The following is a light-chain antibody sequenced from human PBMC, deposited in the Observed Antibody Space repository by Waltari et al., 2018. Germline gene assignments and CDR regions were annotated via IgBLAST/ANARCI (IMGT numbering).Light chain of an antibody. CDR1: QSVSNHY. J-gene: IGKJ4*01. CDR2: GAC. CDR3: HLYGSART. V-gene: IGKV3-20*01. Sequence: NVLTQSPGTLSLSPGERATLSCRARQSVSNHYLAWYQHQPGQAPRPRSHGACSRATGIPDRFSGSGSGTDFTLTISRLEPEDSAVYFCHLYGSARTFGGGTKVEIK.